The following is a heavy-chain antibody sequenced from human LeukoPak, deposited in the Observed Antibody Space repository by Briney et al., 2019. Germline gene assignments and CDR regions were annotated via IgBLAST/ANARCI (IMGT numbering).Heavy chain of an antibody. V-gene: IGHV3-7*01. Sequence: GGSLRLSCAASGFTFSSYWMSWVRQAPGKGLEWVANIRQDGSEKYYVDSVKGRSTISRDNAKNSLYLQMNSLRAEDTAVYYCARGGLLAYYYYYMDVWGKGTTVTVSS. J-gene: IGHJ6*03. CDR1: GFTFSSYW. CDR3: ARGGLLAYYYYYMDV. CDR2: IRQDGSEK. D-gene: IGHD1-26*01.